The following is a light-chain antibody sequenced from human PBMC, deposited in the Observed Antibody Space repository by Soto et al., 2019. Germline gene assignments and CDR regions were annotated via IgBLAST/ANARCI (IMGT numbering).Light chain of an antibody. V-gene: IGLV2-14*03. CDR1: STDVGDFNY. CDR2: DVT. J-gene: IGLJ2*01. CDR3: SSYSSSTTHVV. Sequence: QSALTQPASVSGSPGRSVTISCTGTSTDVGDFNYVSWYQHLPGRAPKLIIYDVTNRPSGISYRFSASKSGRTASLTISGLQAEDEADYYCSSYSSSTTHVVFGGGTKLTGL.